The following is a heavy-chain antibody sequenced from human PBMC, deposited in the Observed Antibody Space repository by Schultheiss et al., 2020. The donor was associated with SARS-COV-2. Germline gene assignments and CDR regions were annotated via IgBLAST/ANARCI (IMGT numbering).Heavy chain of an antibody. J-gene: IGHJ4*02. CDR1: GDSLSSHY. V-gene: IGHV4-59*11. CDR2: IYNSGST. Sequence: SETLSLTCSISGDSLSSHYWSWVRQPPGRGLEWIGYIYNSGSTKYNPSLKSRVTISVDTSKSQFSLRLTSVTAADAAVYFCARGAYSYGHIYYFDSWGQGTLVTVSS. D-gene: IGHD5-18*01. CDR3: ARGAYSYGHIYYFDS.